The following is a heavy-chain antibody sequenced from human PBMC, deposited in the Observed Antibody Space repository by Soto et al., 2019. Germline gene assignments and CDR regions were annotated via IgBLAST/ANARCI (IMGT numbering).Heavy chain of an antibody. D-gene: IGHD2-8*01. CDR3: ARDSRYCTDSGCAIMRDAFDV. Sequence: QVLLQASGPRLVKPSGTLSLTCTVSHFSVTNNKYWSWVRQSPGKPLAWIGELYHSGTTYYNPSLSSRASMSMAKSKNQISLILPSVAAADTAVYYCARDSRYCTDSGCAIMRDAFDVWGQGTLVTVSS. J-gene: IGHJ3*01. CDR1: HFSVTNNKY. CDR2: LYHSGTT. V-gene: IGHV4-4*02.